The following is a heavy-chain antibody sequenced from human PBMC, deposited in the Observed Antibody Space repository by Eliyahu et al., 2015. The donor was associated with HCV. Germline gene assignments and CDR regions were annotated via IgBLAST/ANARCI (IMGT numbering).Heavy chain of an antibody. J-gene: IGHJ5*02. CDR2: ISAYNGNT. CDR3: ARDRYCSGGSCYSDNWFDP. D-gene: IGHD2-15*01. Sequence: GQGLEWMGWISAYNGNTNYAQKLQGRVTMTTDTSTSTAYMELRSLRSDDTTVYYCARDRYCSGGSCYSDNWFDPWGQGTLVTVSS. V-gene: IGHV1-18*01.